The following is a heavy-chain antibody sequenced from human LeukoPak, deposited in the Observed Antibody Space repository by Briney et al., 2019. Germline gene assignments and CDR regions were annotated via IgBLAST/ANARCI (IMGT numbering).Heavy chain of an antibody. CDR3: SSHVGDFGPRSGQNGPPDY. CDR1: EFSFSGSA. J-gene: IGHJ4*02. D-gene: IGHD3-16*01. CDR2: IRSKFNNYAT. V-gene: IGHV3-73*01. Sequence: PGGSLRLSCAASEFSFSGSAMRWVRQASGKGLEWIGRIRSKFNNYATGYAASVKGRFTISREDSENTAYLQMNSLKTEDTAVYYCSSHVGDFGPRSGQNGPPDYWGQGTLVTVSS.